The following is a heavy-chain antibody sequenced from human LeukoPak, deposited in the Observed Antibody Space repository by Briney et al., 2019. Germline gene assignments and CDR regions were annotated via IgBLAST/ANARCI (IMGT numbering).Heavy chain of an antibody. V-gene: IGHV4-59*01. CDR1: AGSISSYY. J-gene: IGHJ6*03. Sequence: SETLSLICTIAAGSISSYYWSWIRQPTGKGLEGIGDIYYSGSTTYNPSLKSRVAISVNTSKNQFSLKLSSVTAADTAVYYCAREDYGDYMDVWGKGTTVTVSS. D-gene: IGHD4-17*01. CDR2: IYYSGST. CDR3: AREDYGDYMDV.